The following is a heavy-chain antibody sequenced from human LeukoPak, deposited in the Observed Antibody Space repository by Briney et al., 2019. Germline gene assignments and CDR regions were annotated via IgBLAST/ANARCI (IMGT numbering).Heavy chain of an antibody. CDR2: ISGSGSTI. J-gene: IGHJ4*02. CDR1: AFTFSTYE. D-gene: IGHD1-1*01. V-gene: IGHV3-48*03. Sequence: PGGSLRLSCAASAFTFSTYEMNWVRQAPGKGLEWVSYISGSGSTIYYAASVKGRFTISRDNAKNSLYLQMSSLRADDTAVYYCARVGHINSFDYWGQGTLVTVSS. CDR3: ARVGHINSFDY.